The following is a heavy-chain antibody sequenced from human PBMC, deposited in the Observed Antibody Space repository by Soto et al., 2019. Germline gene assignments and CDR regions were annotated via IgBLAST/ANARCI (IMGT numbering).Heavy chain of an antibody. CDR2: ISSSAGTI. CDR1: GLTFSDHY. V-gene: IGHV3-11*01. CDR3: AIAPYFGSGTYYYYALDV. D-gene: IGHD3-10*01. Sequence: QVQLLESGGGLVKPGGSLRLSCAASGLTFSDHYMTWIRQAPGKGLEWISYISSSAGTIYYADSVKGRFTISRDNAKNSLYLQMTNLRAEDTAVYYCAIAPYFGSGTYYYYALDVWGQGTTVTVSS. J-gene: IGHJ6*02.